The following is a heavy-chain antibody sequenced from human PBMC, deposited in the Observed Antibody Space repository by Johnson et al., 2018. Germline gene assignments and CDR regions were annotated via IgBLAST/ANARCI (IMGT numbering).Heavy chain of an antibody. CDR1: GFTFSSYW. CDR3: ARDPYYYDSSACDI. Sequence: EVQLLESGGGLVQPGGSLRLSCAASGFTFSSYWMSWVRKAPGKGLEWVANIKQDGSEKNYVDSVRGRFTISRDNAKNSLYLQMNTLRAEDTALYYCARDPYYYDSSACDIWGQGTMVTVSS. CDR2: IKQDGSEK. D-gene: IGHD3-22*01. V-gene: IGHV3-7*01. J-gene: IGHJ3*02.